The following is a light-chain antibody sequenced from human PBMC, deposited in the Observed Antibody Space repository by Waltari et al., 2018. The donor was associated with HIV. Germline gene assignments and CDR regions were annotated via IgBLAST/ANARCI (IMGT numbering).Light chain of an antibody. J-gene: IGKJ3*01. CDR2: DTS. CDR3: QQYGNSPRFT. CDR1: QTLSPRS. Sequence: ELVLTQSPGALSLSPGERATLSCRASQTLSPRSFAWYQQKAGQAPRLLIYDTSIRATGIPDRFSGSGSGTDFTLTISRLEPEDFAVYYCQQYGNSPRFTFGPGTKVNMK. V-gene: IGKV3-20*01.